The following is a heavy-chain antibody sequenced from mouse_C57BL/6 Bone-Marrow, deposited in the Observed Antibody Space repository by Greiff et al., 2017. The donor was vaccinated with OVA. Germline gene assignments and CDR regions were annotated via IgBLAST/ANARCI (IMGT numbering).Heavy chain of an antibody. Sequence: QVHVKQPGAELVMPGASVKLSCKASGYTFTSYWMHWVKQRPGQGLEWIGEIDPSDSYTNYNQKFKGKSTLTVDKSSSTAYMQLSSLTSEDSAVYYCARGANLYDYGGPLMDYWGQGTSVTVSS. CDR3: ARGANLYDYGGPLMDY. CDR1: GYTFTSYW. CDR2: IDPSDSYT. D-gene: IGHD2-4*01. V-gene: IGHV1-69*01. J-gene: IGHJ4*01.